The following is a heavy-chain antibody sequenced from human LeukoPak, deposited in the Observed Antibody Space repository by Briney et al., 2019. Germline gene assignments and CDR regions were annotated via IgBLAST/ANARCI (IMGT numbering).Heavy chain of an antibody. D-gene: IGHD6-19*01. CDR2: IKEDGSRN. CDR1: GFSFSSLW. CDR3: ARANNAGWFDY. Sequence: GGSLRLSCAASGFSFSSLWMTWVRQAPGKGLEWVANIKEDGSRNHCVDSVKGRFTISRDNAKNSLFLQMSSLRVEDTAVYYCARANNAGWFDYWGQGTLVTVSS. J-gene: IGHJ4*02. V-gene: IGHV3-7*04.